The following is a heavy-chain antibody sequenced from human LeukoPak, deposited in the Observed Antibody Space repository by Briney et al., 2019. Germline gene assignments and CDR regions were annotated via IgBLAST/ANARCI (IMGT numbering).Heavy chain of an antibody. CDR1: GFTFSSYS. D-gene: IGHD6-19*01. Sequence: PGGSLRLSCAASGFTFSSYSMNWVRQAPGKGLEWVSFISSSGSARNYADSVKGRFTISRDIAKNSLYLQMNSLRDEDTAVYYCARDLLDHSGWYEGPFDYWGRGTLVTVSS. CDR3: ARDLLDHSGWYEGPFDY. J-gene: IGHJ4*02. CDR2: ISSSGSAR. V-gene: IGHV3-48*02.